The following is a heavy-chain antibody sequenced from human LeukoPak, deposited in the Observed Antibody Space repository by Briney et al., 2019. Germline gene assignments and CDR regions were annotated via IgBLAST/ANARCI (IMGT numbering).Heavy chain of an antibody. Sequence: GGSLRLSCVASGFAFSSYAINWVRQAPGKGLEWVSGTSGSGGRTYYADSVKGRFTISRENSKNTLYLQMNSLRAEDTAVYYCAKVRLYGDYPEIDYWGQGTLVAVSS. D-gene: IGHD4-17*01. V-gene: IGHV3-23*01. CDR3: AKVRLYGDYPEIDY. CDR1: GFAFSSYA. J-gene: IGHJ4*02. CDR2: TSGSGGRT.